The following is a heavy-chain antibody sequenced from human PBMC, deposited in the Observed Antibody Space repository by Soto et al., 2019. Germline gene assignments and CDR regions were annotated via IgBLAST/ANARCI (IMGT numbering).Heavy chain of an antibody. V-gene: IGHV3-33*01. CDR2: IWSDGSNK. J-gene: IGHJ6*02. Sequence: QVQLVESGGGVVQPGRSLSLSCAASGFTFSSYGIHWVRQAPGKGLEWVAVIWSDGSNKYYADSVKGRFTISRDNTKNTLSLQMNSLRAEDTAVYYCAREVLVRGIKYHAMDVWGQGTTVTVSS. CDR3: AREVLVRGIKYHAMDV. CDR1: GFTFSSYG. D-gene: IGHD3-10*01.